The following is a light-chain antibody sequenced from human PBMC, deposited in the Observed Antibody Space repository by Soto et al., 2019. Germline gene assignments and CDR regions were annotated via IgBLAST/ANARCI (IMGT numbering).Light chain of an antibody. Sequence: QSALTQPASVSGSPGQSITISCTGSGSDVGAYNYVSWYQQYPGKAPKLMIFEVTTRPSGVSDRFSGSKSGNTASLTISRLQAEDEADYYCSSYASGSTTVVFGGGTKLTVL. J-gene: IGLJ2*01. CDR2: EVT. CDR3: SSYASGSTTVV. V-gene: IGLV2-14*01. CDR1: GSDVGAYNY.